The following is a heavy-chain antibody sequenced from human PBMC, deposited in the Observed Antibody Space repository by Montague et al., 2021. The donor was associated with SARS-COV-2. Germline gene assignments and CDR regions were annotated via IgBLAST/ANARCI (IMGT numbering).Heavy chain of an antibody. CDR1: GFTFSSYG. J-gene: IGHJ6*03. V-gene: IGHV3-33*01. D-gene: IGHD1-1*01. Sequence: SLRLSCAASGFTFSSYGMHWVRQAPSKGLEWVAVIWYDGSNKYYADSVKGRFTISRDNPKNTLYLQMNSLRAEDTAVYYCARDFLDPPLDYYCYMDVWGKGTTVTVSS. CDR2: IWYDGSNK. CDR3: ARDFLDPPLDYYCYMDV.